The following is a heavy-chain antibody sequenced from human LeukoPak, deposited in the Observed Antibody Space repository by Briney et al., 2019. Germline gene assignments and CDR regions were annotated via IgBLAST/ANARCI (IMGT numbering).Heavy chain of an antibody. CDR1: GFTFSNYA. V-gene: IGHV3-23*01. CDR3: GKFGSDSWTFDS. J-gene: IGHJ4*02. CDR2: ISSTGIST. Sequence: GGSLRLSCAASGFTFSNYAMGWVRQAPGKGHEWVSSISSTGISTYYADSVKGHFTISRDNSKNSLYLQVTSLRAEDTAVYYCGKFGSDSWTFDSWGQGVLVTVSS. D-gene: IGHD1-26*01.